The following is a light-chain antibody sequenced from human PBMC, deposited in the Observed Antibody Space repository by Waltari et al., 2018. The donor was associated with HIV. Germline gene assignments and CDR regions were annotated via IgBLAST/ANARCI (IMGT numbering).Light chain of an antibody. V-gene: IGLV2-11*01. J-gene: IGLJ3*02. CDR3: CSYAGSYVWV. Sequence: QSALTQPHSVSGSPGQSVTISCTGTSSDVGGYNYVSWYQQHPGKAPKLMIYDVSKGPSGVPDRFSGSKSGNTASLTISGLQAEDEADYYCCSYAGSYVWVFGGGTKLTV. CDR2: DVS. CDR1: SSDVGGYNY.